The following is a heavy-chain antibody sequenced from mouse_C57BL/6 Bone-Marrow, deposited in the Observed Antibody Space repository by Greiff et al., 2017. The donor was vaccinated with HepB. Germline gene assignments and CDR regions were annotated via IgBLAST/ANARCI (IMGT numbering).Heavy chain of an antibody. V-gene: IGHV1-19*01. D-gene: IGHD1-1*01. CDR2: INPYNGGT. J-gene: IGHJ2*01. CDR1: GYTFTDYY. Sequence: EVKLVESGPVLVKPGASVKMSCKASGYTFTDYYMNWVKQSHGKSLEWIGVINPYNGGTSYNQKFKGKATLTVDKSSSTAYMELNSLTSEDSAVYYCANYYGSSSFDYWGQGTTLTVSS. CDR3: ANYYGSSSFDY.